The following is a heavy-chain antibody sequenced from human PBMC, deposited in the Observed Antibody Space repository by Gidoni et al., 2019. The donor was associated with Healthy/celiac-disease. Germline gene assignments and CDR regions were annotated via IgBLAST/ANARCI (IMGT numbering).Heavy chain of an antibody. V-gene: IGHV4-31*03. Sequence: QVQLQTSGPGLVQPSPTLSLTCTVSGGSISSGGYYWSWIRQHPGKGLEWIGYIYYSGSTYYNPSLKSRVTISVDTSKNQFSLKLSSVTAADTAVYYCARDHVVPGDYGDYPGYFDYWGQGTLVTVSS. CDR1: GGSISSGGYY. CDR2: IYYSGST. J-gene: IGHJ4*02. CDR3: ARDHVVPGDYGDYPGYFDY. D-gene: IGHD4-17*01.